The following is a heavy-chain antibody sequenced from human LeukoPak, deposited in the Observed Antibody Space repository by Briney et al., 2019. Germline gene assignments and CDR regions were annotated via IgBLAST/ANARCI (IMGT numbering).Heavy chain of an antibody. CDR1: GFTFSIYA. J-gene: IGHJ4*02. V-gene: IGHV3-23*01. D-gene: IGHD1-26*01. Sequence: GGSLRLSCATSGFTFSIYAMTWVRQAPGKGLEWVSAISGSGGITYYADSVKGRFTISRDNSKNTLYLQMNSLRAEDTAVYYCAKRMGATKGGFDYWGQGTLVTVSS. CDR2: ISGSGGIT. CDR3: AKRMGATKGGFDY.